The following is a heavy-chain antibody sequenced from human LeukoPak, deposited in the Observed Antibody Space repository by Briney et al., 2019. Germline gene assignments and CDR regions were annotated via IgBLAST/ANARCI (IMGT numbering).Heavy chain of an antibody. D-gene: IGHD3-22*01. CDR2: IKSKTDGGTT. CDR3: TPGGKGSTMIVDSY. V-gene: IGHV3-15*01. CDR1: GFTFSNAW. Sequence: GGSLRLSCAASGFTFSNAWMSWVRQAPGKGLEWVGRIKSKTDGGTTDYAAPVKGRFTISRDDSKNTLYLQMNSLKTEDTAVYYCTPGGKGSTMIVDSYLGQGTLVTVSS. J-gene: IGHJ4*02.